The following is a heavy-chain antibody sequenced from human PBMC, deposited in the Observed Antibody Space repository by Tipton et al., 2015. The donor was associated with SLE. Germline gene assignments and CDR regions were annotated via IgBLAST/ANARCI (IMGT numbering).Heavy chain of an antibody. Sequence: TLSLTCTVSGGSISRHYWSWIRQPPGKRLEWIGYIYYSGRTNYNPSLKSRVTISVDTSENQFSLKLTSVTAADTAVYYCARLRGPKMPYFDYWGQRTQVTVSS. CDR2: IYYSGRT. V-gene: IGHV4-59*08. CDR1: GGSISRHY. CDR3: ARLRGPKMPYFDY. D-gene: IGHD2-2*01. J-gene: IGHJ4*02.